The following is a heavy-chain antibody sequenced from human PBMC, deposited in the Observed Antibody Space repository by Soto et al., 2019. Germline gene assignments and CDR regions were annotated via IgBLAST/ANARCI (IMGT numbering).Heavy chain of an antibody. CDR2: IYYSGST. D-gene: IGHD6-6*01. Sequence: LSLTCTVSGGSISSGDSYWSGIRQPPGKGLEWIGYIYYSGSTYYNPSLKSRVTISVDTSKNQFSLKLSSVTAADTAVYYCASVPPQSSSYDYYGMDVWGQGTTVTVSS. V-gene: IGHV4-30-4*01. J-gene: IGHJ6*02. CDR3: ASVPPQSSSYDYYGMDV. CDR1: GGSISSGDSY.